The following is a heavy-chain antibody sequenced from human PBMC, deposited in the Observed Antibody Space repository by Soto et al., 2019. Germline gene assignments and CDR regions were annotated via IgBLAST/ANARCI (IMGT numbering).Heavy chain of an antibody. J-gene: IGHJ4*02. Sequence: PSETLSLTCAVSGYSISSGYYCGWIRQPPGKGLEWIGSIYHSGSTYYNPSLKSRVTISVDTSKNQFSLKLSSVTAADTAVYYCARDLSYDSSGYYHAPLDYWGQGTLVTVSS. CDR1: GYSISSGYY. CDR2: IYHSGST. D-gene: IGHD3-22*01. V-gene: IGHV4-38-2*02. CDR3: ARDLSYDSSGYYHAPLDY.